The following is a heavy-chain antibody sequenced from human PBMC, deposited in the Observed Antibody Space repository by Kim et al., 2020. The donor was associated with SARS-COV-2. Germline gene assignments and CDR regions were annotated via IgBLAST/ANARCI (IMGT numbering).Heavy chain of an antibody. D-gene: IGHD3-9*01. V-gene: IGHV3-53*01. CDR3: ARVSLFDWLLETDAFDI. J-gene: IGHJ3*02. Sequence: VKGRFTISRDNSKNTLYLQMNSLRAEDTAVYYCARVSLFDWLLETDAFDIWGQGTMVTVSS.